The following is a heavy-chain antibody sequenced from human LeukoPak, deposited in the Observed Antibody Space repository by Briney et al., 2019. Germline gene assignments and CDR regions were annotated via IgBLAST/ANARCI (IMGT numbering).Heavy chain of an antibody. CDR3: AKDFPSGWST. D-gene: IGHD6-19*01. CDR2: IKGDGSEK. J-gene: IGHJ5*02. CDR1: GFTFSSFY. V-gene: IGHV3-7*03. Sequence: PGGSLRLSCAASGFTFSSFYMSWVRQAPGKGLEWVASIKGDGSEKYYVDSVKGRFTISRDNAKNSLSLQMNSLRGEDTALYYCAKDFPSGWSTWGQGTLVTVSS.